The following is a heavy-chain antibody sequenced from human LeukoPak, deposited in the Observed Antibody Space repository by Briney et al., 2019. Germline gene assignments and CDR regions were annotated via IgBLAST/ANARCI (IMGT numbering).Heavy chain of an antibody. CDR2: INHSGST. CDR3: ARGLYCSGGSCYSDFGY. Sequence: PSETLSLTCAVYGGSFSGYYWSWIRQPPGKGLEWIGEINHSGSTNYNPSLKSRVTISVDTSKNQFSLKLSSVTAADTAVYYCARGLYCSGGSCYSDFGYWGQGTLVTVSS. CDR1: GGSFSGYY. D-gene: IGHD2-15*01. J-gene: IGHJ4*02. V-gene: IGHV4-34*01.